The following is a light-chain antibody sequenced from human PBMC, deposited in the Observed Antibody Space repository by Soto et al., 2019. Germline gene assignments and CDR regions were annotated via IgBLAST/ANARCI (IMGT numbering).Light chain of an antibody. Sequence: SYELTQPPSVSVAPGQTARITCGGKNIGIKSVHWYQQKPGQAPVLVVYDDSDRPSGIPERFSGSNSGNTATLTISRVEAGDEADYYCQVWDSSSDHPVVFGGGTKLTVL. CDR1: NIGIKS. V-gene: IGLV3-21*02. J-gene: IGLJ2*01. CDR3: QVWDSSSDHPVV. CDR2: DDS.